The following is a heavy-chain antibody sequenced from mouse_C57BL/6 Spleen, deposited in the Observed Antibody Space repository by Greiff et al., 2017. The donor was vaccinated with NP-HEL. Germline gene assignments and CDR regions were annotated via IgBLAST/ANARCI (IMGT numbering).Heavy chain of an antibody. Sequence: QVQLQQSGPELVKPGASVKISCKASGYAFSSSWMNWVKQRPGKGLEWTGRIYPGDGDTNYNGKFKGKATLTADKSSSTAYMQLSSLTSEDSAVYVCARGATVGFDYWGQGTTLTVSS. V-gene: IGHV1-82*01. CDR3: ARGATVGFDY. D-gene: IGHD1-1*01. J-gene: IGHJ2*01. CDR2: IYPGDGDT. CDR1: GYAFSSSW.